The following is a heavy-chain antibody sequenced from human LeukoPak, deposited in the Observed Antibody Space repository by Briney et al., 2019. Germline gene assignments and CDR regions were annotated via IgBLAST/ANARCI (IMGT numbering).Heavy chain of an antibody. V-gene: IGHV3-11*04. Sequence: GGSLRLSCAASGCTFSDYYRSWIRQAPGKGLEWVSYISSNGNTMYYADSVKCRFTISMATAKNSLYLKMSGLRAEDTAVYYCVRFVSTATAGRSGGFDYWGQGTLVTVSS. CDR1: GCTFSDYY. CDR3: VRFVSTATAGRSGGFDY. J-gene: IGHJ4*02. CDR2: ISSNGNTM. D-gene: IGHD6-13*01.